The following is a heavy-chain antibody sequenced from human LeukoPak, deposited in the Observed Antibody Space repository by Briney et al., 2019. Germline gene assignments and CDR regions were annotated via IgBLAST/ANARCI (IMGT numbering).Heavy chain of an antibody. CDR1: GFTFSSYS. CDR3: AKAAYDILTGYPHHDAFDI. Sequence: GGSLRLSCAASGFTFSSYSMNWVRQAPGKGLEWVAVITYDESNKDYVDSVKGRFTISRDNSKNTVYLQMNSLRPEDTAVYYCAKAAYDILTGYPHHDAFDIWGQGTMVTVSS. D-gene: IGHD3-9*01. CDR2: ITYDESNK. V-gene: IGHV3-30*18. J-gene: IGHJ3*02.